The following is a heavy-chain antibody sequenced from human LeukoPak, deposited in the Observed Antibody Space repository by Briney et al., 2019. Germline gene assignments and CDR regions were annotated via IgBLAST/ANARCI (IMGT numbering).Heavy chain of an antibody. V-gene: IGHV4-39*01. CDR3: ARREYYYDSSGYYPYELDY. J-gene: IGHJ4*02. CDR1: GGSISSSSYY. D-gene: IGHD3-22*01. CDR2: IYYSGST. Sequence: SETLSLTCTVSGGSISSSSYYWGWIRQPPGKGLEWIGSIYYSGSTYYNPSLKSRVTISVDTSKNQFSLKLSSVTAADTAVYYCARREYYYDSSGYYPYELDYWGQGTLVTVS.